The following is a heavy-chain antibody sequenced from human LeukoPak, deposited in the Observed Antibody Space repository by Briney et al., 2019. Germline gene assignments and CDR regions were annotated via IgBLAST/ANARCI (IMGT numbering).Heavy chain of an antibody. J-gene: IGHJ4*02. Sequence: GGSLRLSCAASGFTFSSYSMNWVRRAPGKGLEWVSAISGSGGSTYYADSVKGRFTISRDNSKNTLYLQMNSLRAEDTAVYYCAKGSNYYDFWSGYYSWGQGTLVTVSS. CDR2: ISGSGGST. V-gene: IGHV3-23*01. D-gene: IGHD3-3*01. CDR1: GFTFSSYS. CDR3: AKGSNYYDFWSGYYS.